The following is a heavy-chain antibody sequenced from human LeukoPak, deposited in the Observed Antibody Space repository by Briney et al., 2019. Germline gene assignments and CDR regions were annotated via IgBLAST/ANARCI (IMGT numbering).Heavy chain of an antibody. D-gene: IGHD3-10*01. CDR2: ISYDGSNK. CDR3: ARAPYPYGSGSHHYFDY. J-gene: IGHJ4*02. V-gene: IGHV3-30*03. CDR1: GFTFSSYG. Sequence: GGSLRLSCAASGFTFSSYGMHWVRQAPGKGLEWVAVISYDGSNKYYADSAKGRFTISRDNSKNTLYLQMNSLRAEDTAVYYCARAPYPYGSGSHHYFDYWGQGTLVTVSS.